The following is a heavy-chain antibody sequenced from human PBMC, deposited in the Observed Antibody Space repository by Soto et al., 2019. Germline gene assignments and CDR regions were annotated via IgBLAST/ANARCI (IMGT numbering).Heavy chain of an antibody. J-gene: IGHJ4*02. CDR3: ARYCSGGSCHKGVPDF. Sequence: QVQLVQSGAEVKKPGASVKVSCKPSGYTFTSYGVTWVRQALGQGLEWVGWINTYNGATNYAQKLQGRVTMTKDTSTNTAYMELRSLTSDDTAVYFCARYCSGGSCHKGVPDFWGQGTLVTVSA. D-gene: IGHD2-15*01. V-gene: IGHV1-18*01. CDR2: INTYNGAT. CDR1: GYTFTSYG.